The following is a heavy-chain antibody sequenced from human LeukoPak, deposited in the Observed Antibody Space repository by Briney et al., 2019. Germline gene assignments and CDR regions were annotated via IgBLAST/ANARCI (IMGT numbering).Heavy chain of an antibody. Sequence: ASVKVSCKASGGTFSSYAISWVRQAPGQGLEWMGWINPKTGGTHYAQRFQGRVTMTRDTSIRTAYMELSRLRSDDTAVYFCARLKIQVFLDYSNYGMDVWGQGTTVTVSS. D-gene: IGHD5-18*01. CDR2: INPKTGGT. J-gene: IGHJ6*02. V-gene: IGHV1-2*02. CDR1: GGTFSSYA. CDR3: ARLKIQVFLDYSNYGMDV.